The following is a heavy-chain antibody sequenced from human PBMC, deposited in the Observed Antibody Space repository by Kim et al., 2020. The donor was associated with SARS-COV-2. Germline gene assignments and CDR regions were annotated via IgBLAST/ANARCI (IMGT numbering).Heavy chain of an antibody. J-gene: IGHJ4*02. D-gene: IGHD3-3*01. V-gene: IGHV4-59*01. CDR1: GGSISSYY. CDR3: ARERSGYFDY. Sequence: SETLSLTCTVSGGSISSYYWSWIRQPPGKGLEWIGYIYYSGSTNYNPSLKSRVTISVDTSKNQFSLKLSSVTAADTAVYYCARERSGYFDYWGQGTLVTVSS. CDR2: IYYSGST.